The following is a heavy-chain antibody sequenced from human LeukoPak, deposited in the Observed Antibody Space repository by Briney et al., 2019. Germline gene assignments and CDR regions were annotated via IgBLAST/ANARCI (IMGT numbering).Heavy chain of an antibody. Sequence: SETLSLTCTVSGGSISSYYWSWIRQPPGKGLEWIGEINHSGSTNYNPSLKSRVTISVDTSKNQFSLKLSSVTAADTAVYYCARGLSYYYYYMDVWGKGTTVTVSS. CDR3: ARGLSYYYYYMDV. CDR1: GGSISSYY. V-gene: IGHV4-34*01. CDR2: INHSGST. J-gene: IGHJ6*03.